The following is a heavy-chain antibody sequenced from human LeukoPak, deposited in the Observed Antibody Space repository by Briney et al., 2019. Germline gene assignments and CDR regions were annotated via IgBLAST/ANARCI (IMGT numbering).Heavy chain of an antibody. CDR1: GFTFSSYG. J-gene: IGHJ6*03. CDR2: IRYDGSNK. Sequence: PGRSLRLSCAASGFTFSSYGMHWVRQAPGKGLEWVAFIRYDGSNKYYADSVKGRFTISRDNSKNTLYLQMNSLRAEDTAVYYCAKGSKEVLFTRDHCMDVWGKGTTVTISS. V-gene: IGHV3-30*02. CDR3: AKGSKEVLFTRDHCMDV. D-gene: IGHD3-3*01.